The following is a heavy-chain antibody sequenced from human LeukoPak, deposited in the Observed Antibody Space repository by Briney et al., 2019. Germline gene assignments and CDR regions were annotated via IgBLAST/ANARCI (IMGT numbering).Heavy chain of an antibody. CDR1: GYSFTSYW. D-gene: IGHD5-24*01. V-gene: IGHV5-51*01. CDR2: IYPDDSDT. Sequence: GESLKISCKGSGYSFTSYWIGWVRQMPGKGLEWMGIIYPDDSDTRYSPSFQGQVTISADKSISTAYQQWSSLKASDTAVYYCARRLPSVETFDYWGQGTLVTVSS. J-gene: IGHJ4*02. CDR3: ARRLPSVETFDY.